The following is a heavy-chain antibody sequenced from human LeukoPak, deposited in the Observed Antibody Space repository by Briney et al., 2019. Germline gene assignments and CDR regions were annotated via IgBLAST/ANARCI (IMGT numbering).Heavy chain of an antibody. V-gene: IGHV1-8*01. CDR1: GYTFTSYD. CDR2: MNPNSGNT. D-gene: IGHD3-3*01. CDR3: AKVANTRGNWFDP. Sequence: ASVKVSCKASGYTFTSYDINWVRQAPGQGLEWMGWMNPNSGNTAYAQKFQGRVTMTRSTSTSTAYMELSSLRSEDTAVYYCAKVANTRGNWFDPWGQGTLVTVSS. J-gene: IGHJ5*02.